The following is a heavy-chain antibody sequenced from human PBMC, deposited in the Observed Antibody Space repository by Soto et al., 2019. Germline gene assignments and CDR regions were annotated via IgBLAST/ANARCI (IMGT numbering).Heavy chain of an antibody. D-gene: IGHD6-19*01. V-gene: IGHV3-9*01. CDR2: IGWNGATI. Sequence: EVQLVESGGDFVQPGRSLRLSCAASGFTFDDYGMHWVRQAPGKGLEWVASIGWNGATINYADSVKGRFTISRDNAKNALYLQMNSLSSEGTALYYFVQYSSAALGNFDHCGKGTLVSVSS. CDR1: GFTFDDYG. J-gene: IGHJ4*02. CDR3: VQYSSAALGNFDH.